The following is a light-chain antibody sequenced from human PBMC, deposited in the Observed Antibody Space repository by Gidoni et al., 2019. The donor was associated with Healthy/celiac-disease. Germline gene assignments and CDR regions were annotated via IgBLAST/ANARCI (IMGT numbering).Light chain of an antibody. CDR1: PSISSY. V-gene: IGKV1-39*01. J-gene: IGKJ2*01. CDR2: AAS. Sequence: DIQMTQSPSSLSASVGDRVTITCRASPSISSYLNWYQQKPGKAPKLLIYAASSLQSGVPSRFSGSGSGTDFTLTISSLQPEDFATYYCQQSYSTPQGTFGQGTKLEIK. CDR3: QQSYSTPQGT.